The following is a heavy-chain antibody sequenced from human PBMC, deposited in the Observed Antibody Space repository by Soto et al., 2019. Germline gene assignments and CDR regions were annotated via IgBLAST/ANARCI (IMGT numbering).Heavy chain of an antibody. CDR2: IYYSGST. V-gene: IGHV4-31*03. J-gene: IGHJ4*02. Sequence: SETLSLTCTVSGGSISSGGYYWSWVRQHPGKGLEWIGYIYYSGSTFYNPSLKNRVTISVDTSKKQFSLKLSSVTAADTSVYYCARGSYYDSSGYSPFDDWGQGTLVT. D-gene: IGHD3-22*01. CDR1: GGSISSGGYY. CDR3: ARGSYYDSSGYSPFDD.